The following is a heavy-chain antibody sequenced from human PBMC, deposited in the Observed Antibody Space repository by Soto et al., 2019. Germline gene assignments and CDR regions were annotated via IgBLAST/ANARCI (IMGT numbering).Heavy chain of an antibody. V-gene: IGHV6-1*01. CDR2: TYYRSHWYN. CDR3: VRQYRDSQYYSGLDV. Sequence: SQTLSLICAISGDSVSSNSGAWNWIRQSPSRGLEWLGRTYYRSHWYNDFAVSVKSRVTIDPDTSKNQFSLQLNSVTPEDTAVYYCVRQYRDSQYYSGLDVWGQGTTVTVSS. CDR1: GDSVSSNSGA. J-gene: IGHJ6*02. D-gene: IGHD6-6*01.